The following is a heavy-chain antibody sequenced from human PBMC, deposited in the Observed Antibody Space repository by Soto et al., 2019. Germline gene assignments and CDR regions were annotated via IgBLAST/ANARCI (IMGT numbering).Heavy chain of an antibody. Sequence: GGSLRLSCVASGFTFISSFMGWIRQAPGKGLEWVANINQDGGVTYYVDSVEGRFTISRDNTKDSPYLQMNSLRSEDTAIYYCARYYRGSGRYFFDYWGQGTPVTVSS. V-gene: IGHV3-7*03. CDR2: INQDGGVT. J-gene: IGHJ4*02. D-gene: IGHD6-19*01. CDR3: ARYYRGSGRYFFDY. CDR1: GFTFISSF.